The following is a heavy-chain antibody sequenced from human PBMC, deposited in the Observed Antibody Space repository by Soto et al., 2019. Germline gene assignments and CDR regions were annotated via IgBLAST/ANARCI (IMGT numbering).Heavy chain of an antibody. Sequence: QVQLVESGGGVVQPGRSLRLSCAASGFTFSSYGMHWVRQAPGKGLEWVAVISYDGSNKYYADSVKGRFTISRDNSKNTLYLQMNSLRAEDTAVYYCAKEPLYCSSTSCYAYGMDVWGQGTTDTVSS. J-gene: IGHJ6*02. CDR1: GFTFSSYG. CDR3: AKEPLYCSSTSCYAYGMDV. D-gene: IGHD2-2*01. V-gene: IGHV3-30*18. CDR2: ISYDGSNK.